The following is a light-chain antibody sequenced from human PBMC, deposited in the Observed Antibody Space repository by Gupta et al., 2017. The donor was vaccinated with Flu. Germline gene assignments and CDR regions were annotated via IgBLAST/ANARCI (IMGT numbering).Light chain of an antibody. V-gene: IGKV1-5*03. CDR1: QNINNW. CDR2: RAS. CDR3: QKYYNYPLT. J-gene: IGKJ4*01. Sequence: DSQMTQSPSTLSASVGDRVTIACRASQNINNWLAWFQQKPGKAPKLLISRASNLEGGVPSRFSGSGSGTEFTLTISSLQPDDFATYYCQKYYNYPLTFGGGTKVEI.